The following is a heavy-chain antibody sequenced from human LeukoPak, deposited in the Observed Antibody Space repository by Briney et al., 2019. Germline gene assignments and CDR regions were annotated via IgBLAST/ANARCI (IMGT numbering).Heavy chain of an antibody. CDR3: ARGRYSGYDDGTEFDY. D-gene: IGHD5-12*01. J-gene: IGHJ4*02. CDR1: GYTFTSYD. V-gene: IGHV1-8*03. CDR2: MNPNSGNT. Sequence: GASVKVSCKASGYTFTSYDINWVRQATGQGLEWMGWMNPNSGNTGYAQKFQGRVTINRNTSISTAYMELSSLRSEDTAVYYCARGRYSGYDDGTEFDYWGQGTLVTVSS.